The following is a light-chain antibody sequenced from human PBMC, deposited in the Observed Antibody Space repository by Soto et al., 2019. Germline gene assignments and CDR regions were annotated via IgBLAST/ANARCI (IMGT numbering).Light chain of an antibody. CDR2: SNN. J-gene: IGLJ2*01. V-gene: IGLV1-44*01. CDR1: SSNIGSNT. Sequence: QPVLTQPPSPSGTPGQRVTISCSGSSSNIGSNTVNWYQQLPGTAPKLLIYSNNQRPSGVPDRFSGSKSGTSASLAISGLQSEDEADYYCAAWDDSLNGHEVFGGGTKLTVL. CDR3: AAWDDSLNGHEV.